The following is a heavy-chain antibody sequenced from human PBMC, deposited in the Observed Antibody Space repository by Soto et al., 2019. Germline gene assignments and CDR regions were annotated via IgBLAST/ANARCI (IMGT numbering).Heavy chain of an antibody. J-gene: IGHJ4*02. V-gene: IGHV4-4*02. CDR1: AGSISSTNW. CDR3: ARLRTSVLGQSVTPNFDS. Sequence: QIQLQESGPGLVKPSGIVSLTCTVSAGSISSTNWWSWVVQRPEMGLEWIGDIHHGGSTNFNSPLERRISMSVDKSENQSSRNLNSVTAADTAVYFCARLRTSVLGQSVTPNFDSWGQGTLVTVSS. CDR2: IHHGGST. D-gene: IGHD3-16*01.